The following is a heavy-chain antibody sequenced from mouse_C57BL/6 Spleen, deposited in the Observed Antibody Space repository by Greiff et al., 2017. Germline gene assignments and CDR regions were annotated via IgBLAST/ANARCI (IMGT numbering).Heavy chain of an antibody. V-gene: IGHV1-80*01. J-gene: IGHJ3*01. CDR3: ARNYGSSYQFAY. D-gene: IGHD1-1*01. CDR1: GYAFSSYW. CDR2: IYPGDGDT. Sequence: LVESGAELVKPGASVKISCKASGYAFSSYWMNWVKQRPGKGLEWIGQIYPGDGDTNYNGKFKGKATLTADKSSSTAYMQLSSLTSEDSAVYFCARNYGSSYQFAYWGQGTLVTVSA.